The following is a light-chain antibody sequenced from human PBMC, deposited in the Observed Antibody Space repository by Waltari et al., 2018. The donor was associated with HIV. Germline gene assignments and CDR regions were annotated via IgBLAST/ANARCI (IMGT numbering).Light chain of an antibody. CDR1: SSDVGGYNS. CDR3: CSYAGSYTFV. V-gene: IGLV2-11*01. Sequence: QSALTQPRSMSGSPGQSVAIACTGNSSDVGGYNSVSWYQQHPGKALILRIYDVTRRASGVPARFSCSKSGNAASLTIPGLEAEYEADYYGCSYAGSYTFVFGGGTKLTVL. CDR2: DVT. J-gene: IGLJ3*02.